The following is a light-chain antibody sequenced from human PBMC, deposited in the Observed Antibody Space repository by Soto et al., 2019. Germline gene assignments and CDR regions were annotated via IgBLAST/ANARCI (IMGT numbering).Light chain of an antibody. V-gene: IGLV2-14*01. CDR1: SSDVGRYNY. Sequence: QSVLTQPASVSGSPGQSITISCTGTSSDVGRYNYVSWYQQHPGRAPKLIIYEVSNRPSGVSDRFSGSKSGNVASLTISGLQAADEADYYCGSYTTTYVRLFGTGTK. CDR2: EVS. J-gene: IGLJ1*01. CDR3: GSYTTTYVRL.